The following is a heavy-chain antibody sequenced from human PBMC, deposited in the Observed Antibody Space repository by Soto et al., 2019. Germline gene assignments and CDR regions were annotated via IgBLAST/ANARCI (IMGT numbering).Heavy chain of an antibody. J-gene: IGHJ4*02. CDR2: ISSSSSYI. Sequence: GGSLRLSCAASGFTFSSYSMNWVHQAPGKGLEWVSSISSSSSYIYYADSVKGRFTISRDNAKNSLYLQMNSLRAEDTAVYYCARDSRDSSGYFHADYWGQGTLVTVSS. V-gene: IGHV3-21*01. CDR1: GFTFSSYS. D-gene: IGHD3-22*01. CDR3: ARDSRDSSGYFHADY.